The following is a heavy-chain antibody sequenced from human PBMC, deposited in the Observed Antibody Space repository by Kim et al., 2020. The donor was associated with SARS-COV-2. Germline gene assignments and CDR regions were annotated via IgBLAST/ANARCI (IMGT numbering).Heavy chain of an antibody. J-gene: IGHJ4*02. CDR1: GFTFDDYA. D-gene: IGHD3-3*01. CDR2: ISWNSGSI. V-gene: IGHV3-9*01. CDR3: AKDINDFWSGYYGGYFDY. Sequence: GGSLRLSCAASGFTFDDYAMHWVRQAPGKGLEWVSGISWNSGSIGYADSVKGRFTISRDNAKNSLYLQMNSLRAEDTALYYCAKDINDFWSGYYGGYFDYWGQGTLVTVSS.